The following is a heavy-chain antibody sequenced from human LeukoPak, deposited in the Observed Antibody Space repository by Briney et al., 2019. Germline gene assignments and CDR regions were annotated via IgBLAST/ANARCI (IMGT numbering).Heavy chain of an antibody. CDR3: ARGRRRGVFFGFDP. Sequence: PSETLSLTCAVYGGTFRGYYWSWIRPPPGKGLEWIGEINHSGSTYYNPSLKSRVTISVDTSKNQFSLKLSAVTAADTAVYYCARGRRRGVFFGFDPWGQGTLVTVSS. V-gene: IGHV4-34*01. CDR1: GGTFRGYY. CDR2: INHSGST. J-gene: IGHJ5*02. D-gene: IGHD2-8*01.